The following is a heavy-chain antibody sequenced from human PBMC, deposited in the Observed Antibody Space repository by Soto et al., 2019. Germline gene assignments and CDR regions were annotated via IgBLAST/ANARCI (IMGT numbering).Heavy chain of an antibody. V-gene: IGHV3-23*01. CDR1: VFTFNTYA. Sequence: GGSLRLSCAAAVFTFNTYAMTWFRQAPGKGLEWVSAISGSGGTTYYADSVKGRVTISRDNSKNTLFLEMNSLRADDTAVYYCAKGLVGGSLYYFDYWGQGTPVTVSS. J-gene: IGHJ4*02. CDR2: ISGSGGTT. D-gene: IGHD1-26*01. CDR3: AKGLVGGSLYYFDY.